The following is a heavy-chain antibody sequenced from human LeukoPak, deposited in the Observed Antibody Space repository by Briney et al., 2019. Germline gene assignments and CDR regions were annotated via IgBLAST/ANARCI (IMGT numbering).Heavy chain of an antibody. D-gene: IGHD6-19*01. Sequence: SETLSLTCTVSGGSISSSSYYWGWIRQPPGKGLEWIGSIYYSGSTYYNPSLKSRVTISVDTSKNQFSLKLSSVTAADTAVYYCARSSAVTFDPWGQGTLVTVS. V-gene: IGHV4-39*01. CDR3: ARSSAVTFDP. J-gene: IGHJ5*02. CDR1: GGSISSSSYY. CDR2: IYYSGST.